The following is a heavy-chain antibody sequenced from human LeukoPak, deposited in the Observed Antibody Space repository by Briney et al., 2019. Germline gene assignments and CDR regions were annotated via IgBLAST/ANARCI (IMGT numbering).Heavy chain of an antibody. J-gene: IGHJ4*02. D-gene: IGHD5-24*01. CDR3: ASSSKRWLQFGGGY. Sequence: PGGSLRLSCAASGFTFSDYYMSWIRQAPGKGLVWVSYISSSGSTIYYANSVKGRFTISRDNAKNSLYLQMNSLRAEDTAVYYCASSSKRWLQFGGGYWGQGTLVTVSS. CDR2: ISSSGSTI. CDR1: GFTFSDYY. V-gene: IGHV3-11*01.